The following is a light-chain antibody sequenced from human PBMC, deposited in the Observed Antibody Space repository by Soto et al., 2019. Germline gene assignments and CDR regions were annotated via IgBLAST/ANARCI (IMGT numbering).Light chain of an antibody. Sequence: QSALTQPASVSGSPGQSITISCTGTSSDVGGYNYVSWYQQHPGKAPKLMIYDVSNRLSGVSNRFSGSKSGNTASLTISGLQAEDEADYYCSSYTSIVVFGGGTKVTVL. CDR2: DVS. CDR1: SSDVGGYNY. V-gene: IGLV2-14*01. J-gene: IGLJ2*01. CDR3: SSYTSIVV.